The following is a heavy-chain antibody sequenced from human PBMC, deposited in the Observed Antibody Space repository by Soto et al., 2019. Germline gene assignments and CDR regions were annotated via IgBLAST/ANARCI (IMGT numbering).Heavy chain of an antibody. Sequence: QVQLQESGPELVKPSQTLSLTCSVSGGSITTNGHYWTWIRQHPGQGLEWIAYIYYTGNSYLNPSLNSRLRMSVDTSKNQLSLELRSVTAADTAVYYCAREQWGFDSWGQGTLVTVSS. J-gene: IGHJ4*02. V-gene: IGHV4-31*03. CDR3: AREQWGFDS. CDR1: GGSITTNGHY. D-gene: IGHD6-19*01. CDR2: IYYTGNS.